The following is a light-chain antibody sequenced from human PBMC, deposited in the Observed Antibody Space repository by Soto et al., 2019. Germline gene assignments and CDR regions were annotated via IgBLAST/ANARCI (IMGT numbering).Light chain of an antibody. J-gene: IGKJ3*01. CDR2: GAS. V-gene: IGKV3-20*01. Sequence: EIVLTQSPVTLSLSPGERATLSCRASQSVSSSYLAWYQQKPGQAPRLLIYGASSRATGIPDRFSGSGSGTDFTLTISRLEPEDFAVYYCQQYGSSPLFTFGPGT. CDR1: QSVSSSY. CDR3: QQYGSSPLFT.